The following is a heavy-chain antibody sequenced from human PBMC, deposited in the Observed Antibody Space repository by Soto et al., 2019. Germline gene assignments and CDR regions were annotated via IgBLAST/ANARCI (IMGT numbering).Heavy chain of an antibody. V-gene: IGHV4-39*07. CDR3: ARGLISGSHYSGGWYYFDS. D-gene: IGHD1-26*01. CDR2: IYHSGSA. CDR1: GASISSSSYY. Sequence: SETLSLTCTVSGASISSSSYYWGWLRQPPGKGLEWIGRIYHSGSANYNPSLKSRVTISVHTSNSQFSLELNSVTAADTAVYYCARGLISGSHYSGGWYYFDSWGQGTQVTVSS. J-gene: IGHJ4*02.